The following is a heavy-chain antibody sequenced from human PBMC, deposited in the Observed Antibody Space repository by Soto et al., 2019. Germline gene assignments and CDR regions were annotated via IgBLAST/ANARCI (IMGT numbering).Heavy chain of an antibody. J-gene: IGHJ4*02. V-gene: IGHV3-21*01. CDR1: GFIFSTYS. Sequence: GGSLRLSCAASGFIFSTYSMNWVRQTPGKGLEWVSSISRSSDHMYYADSVRGRFTISRDNAKNSLFLQMNSLRAEDTAVYYCKSDISGGPFDYCGQLSLVPVSA. CDR3: KSDISGGPFDY. CDR2: ISRSSDHM. D-gene: IGHD2-15*01.